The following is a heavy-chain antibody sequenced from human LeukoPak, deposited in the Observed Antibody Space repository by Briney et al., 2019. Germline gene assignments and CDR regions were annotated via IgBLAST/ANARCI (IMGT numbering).Heavy chain of an antibody. CDR1: GFTFDDYA. D-gene: IGHD5-24*01. CDR2: ISWNSGSI. J-gene: IGHJ1*01. V-gene: IGHV3-9*01. Sequence: GGSLRLSCAVSGFTFDDYAMYWVRQTPGKGLEWVSGISWNSGSIGYAASVKGRFTISRDNAKNSLYLQMNSLRPEDTALYYCAKDTQFRLARYLQHWGQGTLVTVSS. CDR3: AKDTQFRLARYLQH.